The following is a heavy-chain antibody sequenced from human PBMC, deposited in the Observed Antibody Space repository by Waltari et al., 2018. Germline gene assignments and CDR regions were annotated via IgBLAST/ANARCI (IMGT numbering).Heavy chain of an antibody. CDR1: GGTFSSYA. CDR2: IIPIFGTA. CDR3: ARERGAAAGPRYFDY. J-gene: IGHJ4*02. Sequence: VQLVQSGAEVKKPGSSVKVSCKASGGTFSSYAISWVRQAPGQGLEWMGGIIPIFGTANYAQKIQGRVTITADEATSTAYRERSSLRAEDTAVYYCARERGAAAGPRYFDYWGQGTLVTVSS. D-gene: IGHD6-13*01. V-gene: IGHV1-69*01.